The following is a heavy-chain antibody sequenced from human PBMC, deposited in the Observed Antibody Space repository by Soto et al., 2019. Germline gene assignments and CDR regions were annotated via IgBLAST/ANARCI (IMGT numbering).Heavy chain of an antibody. D-gene: IGHD3-22*01. J-gene: IGHJ4*02. Sequence: QVQLVQSGAEVKKPGSSVKVSCKASGGTFSSYAFSWVRQAPGQGLEWMGGIIPVFGATNYAQTFQGRVTITADASTSTAYMELSSLISEDTAGYYCAGSPEWSYALSQLVITTFAFYWGQGTLVTVSP. V-gene: IGHV1-69*01. CDR3: AGSPEWSYALSQLVITTFAFY. CDR2: IIPVFGAT. CDR1: GGTFSSYA.